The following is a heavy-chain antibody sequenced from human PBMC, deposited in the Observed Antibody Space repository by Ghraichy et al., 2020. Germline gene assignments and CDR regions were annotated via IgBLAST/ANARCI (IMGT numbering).Heavy chain of an antibody. V-gene: IGHV3-23*01. CDR2: ISGSGGST. CDR1: GFTFSSYA. Sequence: GGSLRLSCAASGFTFSSYAMSWVRQAPGKGLEWVSAISGSGGSTYYADSVKGRFTISRDNSKNTLYLQMNSLRAEDTAVYYCAKAVFGVVIMSYFDYWGQGTLVTVSS. D-gene: IGHD3-3*01. CDR3: AKAVFGVVIMSYFDY. J-gene: IGHJ4*02.